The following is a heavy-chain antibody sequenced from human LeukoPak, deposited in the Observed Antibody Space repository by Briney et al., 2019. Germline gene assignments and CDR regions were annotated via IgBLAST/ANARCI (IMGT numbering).Heavy chain of an antibody. Sequence: PSETLSLTCTVSGGSISSYYWSWIRQPPGKGLEWIGYIYYSASTNYNPSLKSRVTISVDTSKNQFSLKQSSVTAADTAVYYGARYYDFWSGYYPTQDYYYMDVWGKGTTVTVSS. J-gene: IGHJ6*03. V-gene: IGHV4-59*01. CDR2: IYYSAST. CDR1: GGSISSYY. CDR3: ARYYDFWSGYYPTQDYYYMDV. D-gene: IGHD3-3*01.